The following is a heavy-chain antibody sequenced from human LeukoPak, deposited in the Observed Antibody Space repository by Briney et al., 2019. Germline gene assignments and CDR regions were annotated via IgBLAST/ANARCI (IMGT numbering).Heavy chain of an antibody. D-gene: IGHD6-19*01. CDR2: IYTSGST. CDR1: GGSISSYY. Sequence: SETLSPTCTVSGGSISSYYWSWIRQPAGKGLEWIGRIYTSGSTNYNPSLKSRVTMSVDTSKNQFSLKLSSVTAADTAVYYCARAYSSGSYYGMDVWGQGTTVTVSS. V-gene: IGHV4-4*07. J-gene: IGHJ6*02. CDR3: ARAYSSGSYYGMDV.